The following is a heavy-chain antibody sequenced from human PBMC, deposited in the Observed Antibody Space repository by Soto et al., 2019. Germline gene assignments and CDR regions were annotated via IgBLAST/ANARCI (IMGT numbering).Heavy chain of an antibody. CDR2: ISGSGGST. Sequence: GGSLRLSCAASGFTFSSYAMSWVRQAPGKGLEWVSAISGSGGSTYYADSVKGRFTISRDNSKNTLYLQMNSLRAEDTAVYYCAKLAVADIAFHYYYYYYMDVWGKGTTVTVSS. D-gene: IGHD6-19*01. CDR1: GFTFSSYA. J-gene: IGHJ6*03. CDR3: AKLAVADIAFHYYYYYYMDV. V-gene: IGHV3-23*01.